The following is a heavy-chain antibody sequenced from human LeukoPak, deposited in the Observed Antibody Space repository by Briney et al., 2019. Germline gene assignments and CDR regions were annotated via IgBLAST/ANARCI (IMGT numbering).Heavy chain of an antibody. CDR1: GGSISSSNW. D-gene: IGHD6-19*01. Sequence: PSETLSLTCAVSGGSISSSNWWSWVRQPPGKGLEWIGEIYHGGSTTYNPSLKSRVTISVDTSKNQFPLKLSSVTAADTAVYYCARGPWEYSSGDCWGQGTLVTVSS. CDR2: IYHGGST. CDR3: ARGPWEYSSGDC. J-gene: IGHJ4*02. V-gene: IGHV4-4*02.